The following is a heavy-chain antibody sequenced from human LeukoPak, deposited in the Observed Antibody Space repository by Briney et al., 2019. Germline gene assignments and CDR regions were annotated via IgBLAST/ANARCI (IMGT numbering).Heavy chain of an antibody. V-gene: IGHV4-59*08. CDR2: IYYSGST. Sequence: SETLSLTCTVSGGSISSYYWSWIRQPPGKGLEWIGYIYYSGSTNYNPSLKSRVTISVDTSKNQFSLKLSSVTAADTAVYYCARGVSSSWTLSGFDYWGQGTLVTVFS. D-gene: IGHD6-13*01. J-gene: IGHJ4*02. CDR3: ARGVSSSWTLSGFDY. CDR1: GGSISSYY.